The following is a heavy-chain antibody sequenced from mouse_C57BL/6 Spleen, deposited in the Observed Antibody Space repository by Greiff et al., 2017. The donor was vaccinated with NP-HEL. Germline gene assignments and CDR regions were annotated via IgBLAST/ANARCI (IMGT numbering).Heavy chain of an antibody. V-gene: IGHV1-54*01. D-gene: IGHD3-2*02. CDR3: ARGGHSSGSWFAY. Sequence: QVQLQQSGAELVRPGPSVKVSCKASGYAFTNYLIEWVKQRPGQGLEWIGVINPGSGGTNYNEKFKGKATLTADKSSSTAYMQLSSLTSEDSAVYFCARGGHSSGSWFAYWGQGTLVTVSA. J-gene: IGHJ3*01. CDR2: INPGSGGT. CDR1: GYAFTNYL.